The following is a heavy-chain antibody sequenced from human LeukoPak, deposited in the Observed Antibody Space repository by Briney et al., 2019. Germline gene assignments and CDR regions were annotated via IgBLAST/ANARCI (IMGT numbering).Heavy chain of an antibody. J-gene: IGHJ4*02. V-gene: IGHV3-30*04. CDR3: ARGYYDILTPWSY. CDR2: ISYDGSNK. D-gene: IGHD3-9*01. CDR1: GFTFSSHA. Sequence: GGSLRLSCAASGFTFSSHAMHWVRQAPGKGLEWVAVISYDGSNKYYADSVKGRFTISRDNSKNTLYLQMNSLRAEDTAVYYCARGYYDILTPWSYWGQGTLVTVSS.